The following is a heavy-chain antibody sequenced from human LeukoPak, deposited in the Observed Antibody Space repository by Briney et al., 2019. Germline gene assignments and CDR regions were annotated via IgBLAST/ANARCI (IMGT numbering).Heavy chain of an antibody. V-gene: IGHV3-48*01. D-gene: IGHD3-9*01. J-gene: IGHJ5*02. CDR2: ISSSSSTI. CDR3: ARQVYDILTGINVEWFDP. CDR1: GFTFSSYS. Sequence: GGSLRLSCAASGFTFSSYSMNWVRQAPGKGLEWVSYISSSSSTIYYADSVKGRFTISRDNAKNSLYLQMNSLRAEDTAVYYCARQVYDILTGINVEWFDPWGQGTLVTVSS.